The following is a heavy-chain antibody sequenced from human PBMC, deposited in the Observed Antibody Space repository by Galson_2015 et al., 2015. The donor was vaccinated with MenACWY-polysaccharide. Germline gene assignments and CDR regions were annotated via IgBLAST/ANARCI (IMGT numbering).Heavy chain of an antibody. D-gene: IGHD1-26*01. V-gene: IGHV4-38-2*01. Sequence: SETLSLTCAVSGYSISSGYYWGWIRQPPGKGLEWIGGIYHSGSTYYNPSLKSRVTISVDPSKNQFSLKLSSVTAADPAVYYCARVEKYSGSYYILHWGQGTLVTVSS. CDR1: GYSISSGYY. CDR3: ARVEKYSGSYYILH. J-gene: IGHJ4*02. CDR2: IYHSGST.